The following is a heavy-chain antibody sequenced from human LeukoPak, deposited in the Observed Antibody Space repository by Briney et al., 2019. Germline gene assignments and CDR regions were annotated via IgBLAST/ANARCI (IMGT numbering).Heavy chain of an antibody. CDR2: IGADGRST. J-gene: IGHJ5*02. CDR3: TRRVGGTPDH. Sequence: PGGPLNLPCPALEFPFSTYSMPWFRQAPGRGLEWVSAIGADGRSTDYADSVKGRFTISRDISKNTLYLQMNSLRAEDTALYYCTRRVGGTPDHWGLGTLVTVSS. V-gene: IGHV3-23*01. D-gene: IGHD1-26*01. CDR1: EFPFSTYS.